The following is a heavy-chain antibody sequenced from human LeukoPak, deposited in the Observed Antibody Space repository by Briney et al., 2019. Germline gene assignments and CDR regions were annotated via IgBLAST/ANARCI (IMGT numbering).Heavy chain of an antibody. V-gene: IGHV5-51*01. Sequence: GESLEISCKDSGYSFTSYWIGWVRQLPGKGLEWMGIIYPGDSDTRYSPSFQDQVTISADKSINTAYLQWSSLKASDTAIYYCARRGEAMDPFDYWGQGTLVTVSS. CDR2: IYPGDSDT. J-gene: IGHJ4*02. CDR1: GYSFTSYW. CDR3: ARRGEAMDPFDY. D-gene: IGHD5-18*01.